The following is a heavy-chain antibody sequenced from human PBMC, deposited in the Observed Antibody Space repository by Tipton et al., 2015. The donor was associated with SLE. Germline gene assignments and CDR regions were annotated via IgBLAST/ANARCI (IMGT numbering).Heavy chain of an antibody. J-gene: IGHJ6*03. V-gene: IGHV4-61*02. CDR2: MYTSGST. CDR1: GASITSGSFY. Sequence: TLSLTCTVSGASITSGSFYWSWIRQSVGKGLEWIGRMYTSGSTNYNPSLKSRVTISVDTSKNQFSLKLSSVTAADTAVYYCARQPVYYYYYMDVWGKGTTVTVSS. CDR3: ARQPVYYYYYMDV.